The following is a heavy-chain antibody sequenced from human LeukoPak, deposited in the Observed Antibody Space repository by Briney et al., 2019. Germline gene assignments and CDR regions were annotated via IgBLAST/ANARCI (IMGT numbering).Heavy chain of an antibody. J-gene: IGHJ4*02. V-gene: IGHV4-34*01. CDR3: ARVRAYYGSGSYYSRAGHFDY. CDR2: INHSGST. D-gene: IGHD3-10*01. CDR1: GGSFSGYY. Sequence: PSETLSLTCAVYGGSFSGYYWSWIRQPPGKGLEWVGEINHSGSTNYNPSLKSRVTISVDTSKNQFSLKLSSVTAADTAVYYCARVRAYYGSGSYYSRAGHFDYWGQGTLVTVSS.